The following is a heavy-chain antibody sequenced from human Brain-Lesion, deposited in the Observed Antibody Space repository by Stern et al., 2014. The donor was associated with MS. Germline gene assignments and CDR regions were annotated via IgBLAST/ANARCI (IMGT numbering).Heavy chain of an antibody. CDR1: GGSINSSSYY. CDR2: IYYSGSS. CDR3: ARLGVMVTFGGVIAPSDFDS. Sequence: VQLVESGPGLVKHSETLSLSCTVSGGSINSSSYYWGWVRQPPGKGLEWIGSIYYSGSSYSNPSLKSRLAMSVDTAKNPFSLRLSFVTAADTAVYYCARLGVMVTFGGVIAPSDFDSWGQGTLVTVSS. J-gene: IGHJ4*02. V-gene: IGHV4-39*02. D-gene: IGHD3-16*02.